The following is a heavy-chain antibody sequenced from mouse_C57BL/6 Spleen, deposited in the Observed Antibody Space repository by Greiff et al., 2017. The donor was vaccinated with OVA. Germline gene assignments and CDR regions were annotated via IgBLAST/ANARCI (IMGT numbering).Heavy chain of an antibody. Sequence: VQLQQSGTVLVRPGASVKLSCKTSGYTFTSYWMHWVKQRPGQGLEWIGALYPGNSDTSYNQKFKGKAKLTAVTSSSTAYMELSSLTSEDSAVYDCTRWGSTTVVATNFDYWGQGTTLTVSS. CDR1: GYTFTSYW. V-gene: IGHV1-5*01. CDR2: LYPGNSDT. CDR3: TRWGSTTVVATNFDY. D-gene: IGHD1-1*01. J-gene: IGHJ2*01.